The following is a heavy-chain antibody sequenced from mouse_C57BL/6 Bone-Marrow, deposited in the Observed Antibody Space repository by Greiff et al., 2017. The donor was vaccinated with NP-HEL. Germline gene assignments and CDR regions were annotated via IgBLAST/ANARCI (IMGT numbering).Heavy chain of an antibody. J-gene: IGHJ4*01. CDR3: TGNYGREKTYAMDY. D-gene: IGHD1-1*01. V-gene: IGHV6-3*01. Sequence: EVKLQESGGGLVQPGGSMKLSCVASGFTFSNYWMNWVRQSPEKGLEWVAQIRMKSDNYATHYAESVKGRFTISRDDSKISVYLQMNNLRAEATGIYYCTGNYGREKTYAMDYWGQGTSVTVSS. CDR1: GFTFSNYW. CDR2: IRMKSDNYAT.